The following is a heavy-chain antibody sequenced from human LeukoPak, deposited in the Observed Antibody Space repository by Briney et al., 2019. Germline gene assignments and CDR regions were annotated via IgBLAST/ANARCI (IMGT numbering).Heavy chain of an antibody. V-gene: IGHV3-53*01. D-gene: IGHD3-10*01. CDR1: GFTVSSNC. CDR2: IYSGGST. CDR3: ARALSGRYGMDV. J-gene: IGHJ6*04. Sequence: PGGSLRLSCAASGFTVSSNCMSWVRQAPGKGLEWVSVIYSGGSTYYADSVKGRFTIPRDNSKNTLYLQMNSLRAEDTAVYYCARALSGRYGMDVWGKGTTVTVSS.